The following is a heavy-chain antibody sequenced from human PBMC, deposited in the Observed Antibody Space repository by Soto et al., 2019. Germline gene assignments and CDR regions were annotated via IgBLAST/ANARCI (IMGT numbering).Heavy chain of an antibody. V-gene: IGHV4-34*01. Sequence: SETLSLTCAVYGGAFSDYYWSWIRQPPGKGLEWIGEIDRYGSTNYDPSLKSRVTISIETSKNQFSLKLTSVTAADTAIYYCAGGSPSAWEPPFYWGQGTLVTVSS. J-gene: IGHJ4*02. CDR2: IDRYGST. CDR3: AGGSPSAWEPPFY. D-gene: IGHD1-26*01. CDR1: GGAFSDYY.